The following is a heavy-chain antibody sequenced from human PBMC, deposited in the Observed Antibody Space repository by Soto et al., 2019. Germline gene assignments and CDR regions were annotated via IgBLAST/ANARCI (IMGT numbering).Heavy chain of an antibody. V-gene: IGHV4-30-4*01. D-gene: IGHD3-10*01. J-gene: IGHJ4*02. Sequence: QVQLQESGPGLVKPSQTLSLTCTVSGGSISSGDYYWSWIRQPPGKGLEWIGYIYYSGSTYSNPFLKSRVIISVDTSKNQFSLKLSSVTAADTAGYYCASQYGSGSYSFDYLGQGTLVTVSS. CDR1: GGSISSGDYY. CDR2: IYYSGST. CDR3: ASQYGSGSYSFDY.